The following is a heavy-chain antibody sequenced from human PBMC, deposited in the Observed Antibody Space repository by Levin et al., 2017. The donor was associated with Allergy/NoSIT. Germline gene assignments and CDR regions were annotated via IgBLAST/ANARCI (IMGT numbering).Heavy chain of an antibody. V-gene: IGHV3-30*03. D-gene: IGHD1-14*01. CDR1: GFTFSSYG. J-gene: IGHJ4*02. CDR2: ISYDGSNK. CDR3: AAEMAMKNWVDY. Sequence: GESLRLSCAASGFTFSSYGMHWVRQAPGKGLEWVAVISYDGSNKYYADSVKGRFTISRDNSKNTLYLQMNSLRAEDTAVYYCAAEMAMKNWVDYWGQGTLVTVSS.